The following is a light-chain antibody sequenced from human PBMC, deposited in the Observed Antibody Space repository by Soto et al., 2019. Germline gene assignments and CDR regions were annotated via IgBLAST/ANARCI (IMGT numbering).Light chain of an antibody. CDR2: DAS. CDR3: QQRSNWPPVLT. J-gene: IGKJ4*01. V-gene: IGKV3-11*01. Sequence: EIVLTQSPATLSLSPGERATLSCRASQSVTTFLAWYQQKPGQAPRLLIYDASTRATGIPDRFSGSGSGTDFTLTISSLEPVDFAVYYCQQRSNWPPVLTFGGGTKVDNK. CDR1: QSVTTF.